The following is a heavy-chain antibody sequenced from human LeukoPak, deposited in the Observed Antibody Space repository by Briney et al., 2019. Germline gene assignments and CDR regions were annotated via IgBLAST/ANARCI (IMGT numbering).Heavy chain of an antibody. CDR3: ARGGYSSSWYWFDP. V-gene: IGHV3-13*01. J-gene: IGHJ5*02. CDR1: GFTFSSYD. CDR2: IGTAGDT. Sequence: GGSLRLSCAASGFTFSSYDMHWVRQATGKGLEWVSAIGTAGDTYYPGSVKGRFTISRENAKNSLYLQMNSLRAGDTAVYYCARGGYSSSWYWFDPWGREPWSPSPQ. D-gene: IGHD6-13*01.